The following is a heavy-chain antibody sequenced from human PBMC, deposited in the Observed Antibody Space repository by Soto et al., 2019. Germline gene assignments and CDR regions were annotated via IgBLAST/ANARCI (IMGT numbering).Heavy chain of an antibody. CDR1: YGSISSGGSS. CDR3: TRGWMYAPRFDP. D-gene: IGHD2-8*01. V-gene: IGHV4-30-2*01. J-gene: IGHJ5*02. Sequence: SETLSVTWAVSYGSISSGGSSWRWKEQPPGKGLEWIGYIYHSGSTYYNPSLKSRVTISVDRSKNQFSLKLSSVTAADMVVYYRTRGWMYAPRFDPWGQGILVTVSS. CDR2: IYHSGST.